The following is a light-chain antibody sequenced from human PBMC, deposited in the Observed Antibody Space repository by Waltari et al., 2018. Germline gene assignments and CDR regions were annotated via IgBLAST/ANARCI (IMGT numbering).Light chain of an antibody. V-gene: IGKV3-11*01. CDR2: DAS. CDR3: QQRRNWPPLT. J-gene: IGKJ4*01. CDR1: EDVSSD. Sequence: ETALTQSPATLSLPPGERATLSCRASEDVSSDLAWYQQKPGQAPRLLIYDASNRATGIPARFSGSGSGTDFTLTISSLEPEDFALYYCQQRRNWPPLTFGGGTKVE.